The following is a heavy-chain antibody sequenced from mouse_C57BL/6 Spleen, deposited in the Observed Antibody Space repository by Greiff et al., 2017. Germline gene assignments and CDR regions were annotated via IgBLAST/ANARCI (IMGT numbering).Heavy chain of an antibody. Sequence: EVHLVESGPGLVKPSQSLSLTCSVTGYSITSGYYWNWIRQFPGNKLEWMGYISYDGSNNYNPSLKNRISITRDTSKNQFFLKLNSVTTEDTATYYCARVYDGYPYYYAMDYWGQGTSVTVSS. CDR3: ARVYDGYPYYYAMDY. CDR1: GYSITSGYY. J-gene: IGHJ4*01. CDR2: ISYDGSN. V-gene: IGHV3-6*01. D-gene: IGHD2-3*01.